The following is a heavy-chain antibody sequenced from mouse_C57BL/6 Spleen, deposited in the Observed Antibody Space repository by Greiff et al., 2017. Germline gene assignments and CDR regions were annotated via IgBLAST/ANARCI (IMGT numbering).Heavy chain of an antibody. D-gene: IGHD1-1*01. CDR1: GYAFSSSW. CDR2: IYPGDGDT. Sequence: VQLQQSGPELVKPGASVKISCKASGYAFSSSWMNWVKQRPGKGREWIGRIYPGDGDTNYNGKFKGKATLTADKSSSTAYMQLSSLTSEDSAVYFCARWITTVYYFDYWGQGTTLTVSS. J-gene: IGHJ2*01. V-gene: IGHV1-82*01. CDR3: ARWITTVYYFDY.